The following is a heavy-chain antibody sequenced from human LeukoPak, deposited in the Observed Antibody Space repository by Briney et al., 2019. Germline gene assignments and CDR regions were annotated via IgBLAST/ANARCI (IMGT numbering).Heavy chain of an antibody. V-gene: IGHV3-23*01. CDR1: GFIFSSYA. J-gene: IGHJ1*01. CDR3: ASPNWNFVK. Sequence: GGSLRLSCAASGFIFSSYAMSWVRQAPGKGLEWVSAISDSGDSTYYAEYVKGRFTISRDNSKNTLYLQMSSLRAEDTAVYYCASPNWNFVKWGQGTLVTVSS. CDR2: ISDSGDST. D-gene: IGHD1-1*01.